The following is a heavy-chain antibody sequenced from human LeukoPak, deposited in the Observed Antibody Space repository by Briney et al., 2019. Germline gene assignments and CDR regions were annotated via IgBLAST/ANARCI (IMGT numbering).Heavy chain of an antibody. CDR3: ARTIHDFWSGYYPLD. Sequence: GGSLRLFCAPSGLTVSRNYMSWARQAPGKALEGVSVIYSGGSTYYADSVKGRFTISRDNSKNALYLQMNSLRAEDTAVYYCARTIHDFWSGYYPLDWGEGTLVTVSS. CDR2: IYSGGST. V-gene: IGHV3-53*01. D-gene: IGHD3-3*01. J-gene: IGHJ4*02. CDR1: GLTVSRNY.